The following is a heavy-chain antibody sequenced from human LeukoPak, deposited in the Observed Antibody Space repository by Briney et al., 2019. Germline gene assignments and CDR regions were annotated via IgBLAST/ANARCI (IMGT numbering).Heavy chain of an antibody. V-gene: IGHV4-4*02. J-gene: IGHJ4*02. Sequence: SETLSLTCGVSGGSISSNNWWSWVRQPPGQGLEWIGEIYHSGSANYNPSLKSRVTISVDKSKNQLSLKLISVTAADTAVYYCARDVGTALVTGDYWGQGTLATVSS. CDR1: GGSISSNNW. D-gene: IGHD5-18*01. CDR2: IYHSGSA. CDR3: ARDVGTALVTGDY.